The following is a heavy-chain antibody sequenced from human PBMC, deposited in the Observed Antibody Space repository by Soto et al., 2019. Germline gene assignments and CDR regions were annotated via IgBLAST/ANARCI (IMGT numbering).Heavy chain of an antibody. V-gene: IGHV3-33*01. Sequence: PGGSLRLSCAASGFTFSSYGMHWVRQAPGKGLEWVAVIWYDGSNKYYADSVKGRFTISRDNSKNTLYLQMNSLRAEDTAVYYCARDLGIQLWPIIGRNYYYYGMDVWGQGTTVTVSS. D-gene: IGHD5-18*01. CDR1: GFTFSSYG. J-gene: IGHJ6*02. CDR3: ARDLGIQLWPIIGRNYYYYGMDV. CDR2: IWYDGSNK.